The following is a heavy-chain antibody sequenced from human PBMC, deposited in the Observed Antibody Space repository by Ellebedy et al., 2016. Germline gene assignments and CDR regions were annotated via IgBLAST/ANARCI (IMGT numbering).Heavy chain of an antibody. D-gene: IGHD2-2*01. CDR1: GFTFSHYP. J-gene: IGHJ6*02. CDR3: ARSCRPSSPYYALDV. CDR2: INAGHGNT. V-gene: IGHV1-3*01. Sequence: ASVKVSCKASGFTFSHYPIHWVRQAPGHSLEWMGWINAGHGNTMSSDNYRGRITMTRDTSASTAYLELSSLTSEDTAVFFCARSCRPSSPYYALDVWGQGTTVTVSS.